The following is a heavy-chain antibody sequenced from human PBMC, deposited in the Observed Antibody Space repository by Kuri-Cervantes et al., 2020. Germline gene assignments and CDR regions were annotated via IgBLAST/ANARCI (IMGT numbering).Heavy chain of an antibody. CDR3: VRSIRRLSLDC. D-gene: IGHD6-13*01. CDR1: GFSLSTSGMR. J-gene: IGHJ4*02. V-gene: IGHV2-70D*14. Sequence: SGPTLVKPTQTLTLTCTFSGFSLSTSGMRVSWIRQPPGKALEWLARIDWDDGKFYSTSLKTRLTISKDTPKNQVVPTLTNMNPVDTATYYCVRSIRRLSLDCWGQGTPVTVSS. CDR2: IDWDDGK.